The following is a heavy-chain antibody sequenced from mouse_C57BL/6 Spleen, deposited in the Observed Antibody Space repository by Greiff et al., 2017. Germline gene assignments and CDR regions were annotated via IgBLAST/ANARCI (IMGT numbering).Heavy chain of an antibody. CDR1: GYTFTDYY. V-gene: IGHV1-76*01. Sequence: QVQLQQSGAELVRPGASVKLSCKASGYTFTDYYINWVKQRPGQGLEWIARIYPGSGNTYYNEKFKGKATLTAEKSSSTAYMQLSSLTSEDSAVYFCVLGDNYYAMDYWGQGTSVTVSS. CDR3: VLGDNYYAMDY. CDR2: IYPGSGNT. J-gene: IGHJ4*01.